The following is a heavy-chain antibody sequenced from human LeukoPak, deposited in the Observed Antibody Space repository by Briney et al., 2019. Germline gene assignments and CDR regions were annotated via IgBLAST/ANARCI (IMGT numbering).Heavy chain of an antibody. V-gene: IGHV1-18*01. CDR2: ISAYHGTT. Sequence: GAAVTVSFTCSVYTFTIYGISGVRQARGQGGGWMGLISAYHGTTNYAQKLQGRVTMTTDTSTSTAYMELRSLRSDDTAVYYCASYSSGSYGYWGQGTLVTVSS. D-gene: IGHD6-19*01. J-gene: IGHJ4*02. CDR1: VYTFTIYG. CDR3: ASYSSGSYGY.